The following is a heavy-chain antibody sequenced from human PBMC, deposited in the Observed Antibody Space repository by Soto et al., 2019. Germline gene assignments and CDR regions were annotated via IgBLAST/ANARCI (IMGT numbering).Heavy chain of an antibody. J-gene: IGHJ5*02. D-gene: IGHD4-17*01. CDR3: VHPRSTVQIPPT. Sequence: GGSLRLSCSASGFTFSMFSMHWVRQAPGKGLEYVSGISSNGDSTYYADSVKGRFTTSRDNSKNTLYLQMSSLRAVDTAVYYCVHPRSTVQIPPTWGQGTLVTAPQ. CDR1: GFTFSMFS. CDR2: ISSNGDST. V-gene: IGHV3-64D*06.